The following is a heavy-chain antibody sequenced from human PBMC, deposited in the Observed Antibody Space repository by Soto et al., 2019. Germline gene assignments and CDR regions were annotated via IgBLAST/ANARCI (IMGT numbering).Heavy chain of an antibody. Sequence: RGESLKISCKGSGYTFTNYWIGWVRQMSGKGLECMGIIYPGDSDTRYSPSFQGQVTISADKSISTAYLHWSGLKASDTAIYYCARHNDRQGFDIWGQGTMVTVSS. V-gene: IGHV5-51*01. J-gene: IGHJ3*02. CDR2: IYPGDSDT. D-gene: IGHD1-1*01. CDR3: ARHNDRQGFDI. CDR1: GYTFTNYW.